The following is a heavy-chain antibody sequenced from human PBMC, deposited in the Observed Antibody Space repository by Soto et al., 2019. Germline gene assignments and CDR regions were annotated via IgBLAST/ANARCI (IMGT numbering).Heavy chain of an antibody. CDR1: GFTFTSYA. Sequence: EVQLLESGGGLVQPGGSLRLSCAASGFTFTSYAMSWVRQAQGKGLEWVSAISGSGGSTYYADSGKGRFTISRDNSKNTLYLQMNSLRAEDTAVYYCAKDRTYSSGWYEFGGQGTLVTVSS. CDR3: AKDRTYSSGWYEF. J-gene: IGHJ4*02. V-gene: IGHV3-23*01. CDR2: ISGSGGST. D-gene: IGHD6-19*01.